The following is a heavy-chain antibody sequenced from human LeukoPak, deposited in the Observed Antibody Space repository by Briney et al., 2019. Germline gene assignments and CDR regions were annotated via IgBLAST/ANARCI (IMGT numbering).Heavy chain of an antibody. Sequence: GGPLRLSCAASGFTFSNYAMTWVRQAPGKGLEWVSAVSGNGVSTFYTDSVKGRFSISRDNSKNTVYLQMNSLRADDTAVYYCARLSGNYYFDYWGQGTLVTVSS. D-gene: IGHD1-26*01. CDR3: ARLSGNYYFDY. CDR1: GFTFSNYA. J-gene: IGHJ4*02. V-gene: IGHV3-23*01. CDR2: VSGNGVST.